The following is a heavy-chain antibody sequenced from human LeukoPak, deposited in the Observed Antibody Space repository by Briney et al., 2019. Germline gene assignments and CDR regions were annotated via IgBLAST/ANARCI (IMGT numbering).Heavy chain of an antibody. J-gene: IGHJ4*02. D-gene: IGHD3-22*01. Sequence: GGSLRLSCAASGFTFSSYWMRWVRQAPGKGLGWVANIKQDGSEKYYVDSVKGRFTISRDNAKNSLYLQMNSLRAEDTAVYYCARDGYDSSGYRNYYFDYWGQGTLVTVSS. CDR1: GFTFSSYW. V-gene: IGHV3-7*01. CDR3: ARDGYDSSGYRNYYFDY. CDR2: IKQDGSEK.